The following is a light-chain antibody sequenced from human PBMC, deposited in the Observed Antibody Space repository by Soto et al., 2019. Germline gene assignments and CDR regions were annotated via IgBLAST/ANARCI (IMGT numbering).Light chain of an antibody. CDR1: SADVGTPNF. V-gene: IGLV2-14*03. CDR3: SSYTRGPLYA. CDR2: DVA. J-gene: IGLJ1*01. Sequence: QSVLAQPASVSGSPGQSITISCTGISADVGTPNFVSWYQHHPGKAPRLILYDVANRPSGVSNRFSGSKSGDTASLTISGLQADDEADYYCSSYTRGPLYAFGTGTKVTVL.